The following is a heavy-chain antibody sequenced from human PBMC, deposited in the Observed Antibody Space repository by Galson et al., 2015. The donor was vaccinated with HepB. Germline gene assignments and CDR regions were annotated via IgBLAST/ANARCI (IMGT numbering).Heavy chain of an antibody. D-gene: IGHD3-10*01. CDR2: INPSGGST. CDR1: GYTFTSYY. Sequence: SVKVSCKASGYTFTSYYMHWVRQAPGQGLEWMGIINPSGGSTSYAQKFQGRVTMTRDTSTTTVYMEPSSLRSEDTAVYYCASSGPRKSFDYWGQGTLVTVSS. CDR3: ASSGPRKSFDY. J-gene: IGHJ4*02. V-gene: IGHV1-46*01.